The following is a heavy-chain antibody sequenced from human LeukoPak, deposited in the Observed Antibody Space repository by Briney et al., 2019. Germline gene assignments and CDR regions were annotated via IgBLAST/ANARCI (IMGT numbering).Heavy chain of an antibody. CDR2: ISGSGGST. CDR1: GFTFSSYA. V-gene: IGHV3-23*01. CDR3: AKDQQSSSWYRWSKHPAYYFDY. Sequence: GGSLRLSCAASGFTFSSYAMSWVRQAPGKGLEWVSAISGSGGSTYYADSVKGRFTISRDNSKNTLYLQMNSLRAEDTAVYYCAKDQQSSSWYRWSKHPAYYFDYWGQGTLVTVSS. J-gene: IGHJ4*02. D-gene: IGHD6-13*01.